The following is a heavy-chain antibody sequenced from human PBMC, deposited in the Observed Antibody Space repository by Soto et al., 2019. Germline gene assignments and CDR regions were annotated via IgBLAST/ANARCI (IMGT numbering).Heavy chain of an antibody. Sequence: GGSLRLSCAASGFTFSSYGMHWVRQAPGKGLEWVAVISYDGSNKYYADSVKGRFTISRDNSKNTLYLQMNSLRAEDTAVYYCAKVGATIDYWGRGTLVTVSS. J-gene: IGHJ4*02. V-gene: IGHV3-30*18. CDR2: ISYDGSNK. CDR1: GFTFSSYG. CDR3: AKVGATIDY. D-gene: IGHD1-26*01.